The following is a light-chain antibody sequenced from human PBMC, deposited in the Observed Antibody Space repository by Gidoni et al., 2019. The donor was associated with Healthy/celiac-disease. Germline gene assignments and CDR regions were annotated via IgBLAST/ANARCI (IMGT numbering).Light chain of an antibody. V-gene: IGKV1-9*01. CDR1: QGISSY. CDR3: QQLNSYSCS. Sequence: DIQLTQSPSFLSASVGDRVTITCRASQGISSYLALYQQKQGKAPKLLIYAASTLQSGVPSRFSGSGSGTEFTLTISSLQPEDFATYYCQQLNSYSCSFGQGTKLEIK. J-gene: IGKJ2*04. CDR2: AAS.